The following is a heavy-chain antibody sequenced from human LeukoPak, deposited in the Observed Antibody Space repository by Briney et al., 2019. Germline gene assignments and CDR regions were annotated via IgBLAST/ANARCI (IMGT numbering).Heavy chain of an antibody. V-gene: IGHV3-33*01. Sequence: PGGSLRLSCAASGFTFSSYGMHWVRQAPGKGLEWVAVIWYDGSNKYYADSVKGRFTISRDNSKNTLYLQMNSLRAEDTAVYYCARDYIQWLVPDYWGQGTLVTVSS. CDR1: GFTFSSYG. CDR3: ARDYIQWLVPDY. D-gene: IGHD6-19*01. CDR2: IWYDGSNK. J-gene: IGHJ4*02.